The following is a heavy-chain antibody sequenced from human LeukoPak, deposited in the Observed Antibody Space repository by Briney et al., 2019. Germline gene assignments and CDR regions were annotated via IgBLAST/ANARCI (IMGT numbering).Heavy chain of an antibody. CDR3: ARDHSSGAFDI. Sequence: GGSLRLSCAASGFTFSSYAMHWVRQAPGKGLEWVAVISYDGSNKYYADSVKGRFTISRDNSKSTLYLQMNSLRAEDTAVYYCARDHSSGAFDIWGQGTMVTVSS. CDR2: ISYDGSNK. V-gene: IGHV3-30*04. D-gene: IGHD6-19*01. J-gene: IGHJ3*02. CDR1: GFTFSSYA.